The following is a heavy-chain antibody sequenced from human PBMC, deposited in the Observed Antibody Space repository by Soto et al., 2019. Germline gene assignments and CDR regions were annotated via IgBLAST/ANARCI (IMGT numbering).Heavy chain of an antibody. CDR1: GFTFSSYA. V-gene: IGHV3-23*01. J-gene: IGHJ3*02. CDR3: AKKDRPYIVVVPAAISAFDI. CDR2: ISGSGGST. D-gene: IGHD2-2*01. Sequence: PGGSLRLSCAASGFTFSSYAMSWVRQAPGKGLEWVSAISGSGGSTYYADSVKGRFTISRDNSKNTLYLQMNSLRAEDTAVYYCAKKDRPYIVVVPAAISAFDIWGQGTMVTVSS.